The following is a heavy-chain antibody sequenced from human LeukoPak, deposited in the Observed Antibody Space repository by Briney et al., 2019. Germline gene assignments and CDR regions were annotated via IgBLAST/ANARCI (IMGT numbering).Heavy chain of an antibody. CDR2: IWYDGSNK. D-gene: IGHD3-10*01. CDR3: ARASPGPSTPKYYFDY. Sequence: GRSLRLSCAASGFTFSSYGMHWVRQAPGKGLEWVAVIWYDGSNKYYADSVKGRFTISRDNSKNTLYLQMNSLRAEDTAVYYCARASPGPSTPKYYFDYWGQGTLVTVSS. V-gene: IGHV3-33*01. J-gene: IGHJ4*02. CDR1: GFTFSSYG.